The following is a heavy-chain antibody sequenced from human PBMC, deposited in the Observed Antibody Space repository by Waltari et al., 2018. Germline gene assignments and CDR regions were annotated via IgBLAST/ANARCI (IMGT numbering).Heavy chain of an antibody. CDR3: ARDTYYDSSGYKRIDF. Sequence: EVQLVESGGGLVKPGGSLRLLCAASGFTFSSYSIHWVRQAPGKGLEWVSSISSSAGYIYYADSVKGRFTVSRDNANNSLYLQMNSLRAEDTAVYYCARDTYYDSSGYKRIDFWGQGTLVTVSS. CDR1: GFTFSSYS. D-gene: IGHD3-22*01. V-gene: IGHV3-21*01. J-gene: IGHJ4*02. CDR2: ISSSAGYI.